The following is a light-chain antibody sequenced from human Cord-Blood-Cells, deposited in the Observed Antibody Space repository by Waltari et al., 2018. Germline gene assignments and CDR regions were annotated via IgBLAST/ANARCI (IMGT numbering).Light chain of an antibody. CDR2: DVS. Sequence: QSALTHPASVSGSPGQSITISCTGTSSDVGGYNYVSWYQQHPGKAPKLMIYDVSNQPSGVSNRFSGSKSGNTASLTISGLHAEDEADYYCSSYTSSSTLVFGGGTKLTVL. CDR1: SSDVGGYNY. CDR3: SSYTSSSTLV. J-gene: IGLJ2*01. V-gene: IGLV2-14*01.